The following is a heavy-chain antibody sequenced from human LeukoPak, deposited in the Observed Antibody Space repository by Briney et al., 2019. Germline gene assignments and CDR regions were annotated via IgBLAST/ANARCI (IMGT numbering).Heavy chain of an antibody. V-gene: IGHV4-38-2*01. Sequence: SETLSLTCAVSGYSISSGYYWGWIRQPPGKGLEWIGSIYHSGSTYYNPSLKSRVTISVDTSKNQFSLKLSSVTAADTAVYYCARGQRNPDYWGHGTLVTVSS. D-gene: IGHD6-25*01. CDR2: IYHSGST. J-gene: IGHJ4*01. CDR3: ARGQRNPDY. CDR1: GYSISSGYY.